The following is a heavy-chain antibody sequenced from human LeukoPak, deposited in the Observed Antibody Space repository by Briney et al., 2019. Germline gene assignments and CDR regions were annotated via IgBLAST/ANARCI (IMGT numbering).Heavy chain of an antibody. CDR1: GGSFSGYY. J-gene: IGHJ4*02. CDR3: ARGTPRRNIVVVVAATGFDY. D-gene: IGHD2-15*01. V-gene: IGHV4-34*01. Sequence: SETLSLTCAVSGGSFSGYYWSWIRQPPGKGLEWIGEINHSGSTNYNPSLKSRVTISVDTSKNQFSLKLSSVTAADTAVYYCARGTPRRNIVVVVAATGFDYWGQGTLVTVSS. CDR2: INHSGST.